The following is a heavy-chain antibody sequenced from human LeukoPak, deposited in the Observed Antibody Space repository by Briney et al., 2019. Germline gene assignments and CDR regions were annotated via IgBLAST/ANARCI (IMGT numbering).Heavy chain of an antibody. CDR3: AKDSASGEDYYYGMDV. CDR2: ISWNSGSI. Sequence: PGGSLRLSCAASGFTFDDYAMHWVRQAPGKGLEWVSGISWNSGSIGYADSVEGRFTISRDNAKNSLYLQMNSLRAEDTALYYCAKDSASGEDYYYGMDVWGQGTTVTVSS. V-gene: IGHV3-9*01. D-gene: IGHD1-14*01. J-gene: IGHJ6*02. CDR1: GFTFDDYA.